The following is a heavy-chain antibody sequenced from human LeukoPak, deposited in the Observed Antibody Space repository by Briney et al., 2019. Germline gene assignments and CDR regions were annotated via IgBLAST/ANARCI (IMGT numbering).Heavy chain of an antibody. CDR2: IYYSGST. V-gene: IGHV4-31*03. D-gene: IGHD6-13*01. Sequence: SQTLSLTCTVSGGSISSGGYYWSWIRQHPEKGLEWIGYIYYSGSTYYNPSLKSRVTISVDTSKNQFSLKLSSVTAADTAVYYCARGLGTIAAAGTEYFQHWGQGTLVTVSS. J-gene: IGHJ1*01. CDR3: ARGLGTIAAAGTEYFQH. CDR1: GGSISSGGYY.